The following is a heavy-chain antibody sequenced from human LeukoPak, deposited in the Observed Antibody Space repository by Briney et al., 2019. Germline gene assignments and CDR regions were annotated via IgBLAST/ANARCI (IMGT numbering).Heavy chain of an antibody. V-gene: IGHV3-7*01. CDR1: GFTFSDYW. CDR3: AGGAGWSIDY. CDR2: LKQDGSEI. Sequence: GGSLRLSCAASGFTFSDYWMNWVRQAPGKGLEWVAILKQDGSEILYVDSVKGRFTISRDNAKNSLYPQMNSLRAEDTAVYYCAGGAGWSIDYSGQGTLVTVSS. J-gene: IGHJ4*02. D-gene: IGHD2-15*01.